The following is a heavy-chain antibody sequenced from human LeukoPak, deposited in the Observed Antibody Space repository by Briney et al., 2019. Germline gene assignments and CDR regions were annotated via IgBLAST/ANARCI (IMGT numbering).Heavy chain of an antibody. CDR1: GFTVSSNY. J-gene: IGHJ6*03. CDR2: IYSGGST. Sequence: GGSLRLSCAASGFTVSSNYMSWVRQAPGKGLEWVSVIYSGGSTYYADSVKGRFTISRDNSKNTLYLQMNSLRAEDTAVYYCARGQNPYYDFWSGYYLYMDVWGKGTTVTVSS. V-gene: IGHV3-66*01. CDR3: ARGQNPYYDFWSGYYLYMDV. D-gene: IGHD3-3*01.